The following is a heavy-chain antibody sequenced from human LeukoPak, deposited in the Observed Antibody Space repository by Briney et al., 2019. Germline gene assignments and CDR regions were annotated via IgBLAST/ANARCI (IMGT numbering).Heavy chain of an antibody. J-gene: IGHJ6*03. V-gene: IGHV4-34*01. D-gene: IGHD3-9*01. CDR3: ARTGYYYYYYMDV. CDR1: GGSFSGYY. Sequence: KSSETLSLTCAVYGGSFSGYYWSWIRQPPGKGLEWIGEINHSGSTNYNPSLKSRVTISVDTSKNQFSLKLSSVTAADTAVYYCARTGYYYYYYMDVWGKGTTVTVSS. CDR2: INHSGST.